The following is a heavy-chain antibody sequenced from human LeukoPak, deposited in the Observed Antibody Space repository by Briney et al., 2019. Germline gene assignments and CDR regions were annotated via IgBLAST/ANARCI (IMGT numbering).Heavy chain of an antibody. D-gene: IGHD3-10*01. CDR3: ARDSTYCYDSGSSGPHYFDN. Sequence: GGSLRLSCAASGFTFSNYAMHWVRQAPGKGLEWVSLISSGGTYEYYADSVKGRFTISRDNSKNTLYLQLNSLRAEDTAVYYCARDSTYCYDSGSSGPHYFDNWGQGTLVTVSS. CDR1: GFTFSNYA. CDR2: ISSGGTYE. J-gene: IGHJ4*02. V-gene: IGHV3-30*01.